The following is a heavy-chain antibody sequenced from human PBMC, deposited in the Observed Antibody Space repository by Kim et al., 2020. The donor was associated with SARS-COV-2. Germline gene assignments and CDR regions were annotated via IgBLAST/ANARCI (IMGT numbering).Heavy chain of an antibody. J-gene: IGHJ6*02. V-gene: IGHV4-34*01. CDR1: GGSFSGYY. Sequence: SETLSLTCAVYGGSFSGYYWSWIRQPPGKGLEWIGEINHSGSTNYNPSLKSRVTISVDTSKNQFSLKLSSVTAADTAVYYCEGGSRYGMDVWGQGTTVPSP. CDR3: EGGSRYGMDV. CDR2: INHSGST.